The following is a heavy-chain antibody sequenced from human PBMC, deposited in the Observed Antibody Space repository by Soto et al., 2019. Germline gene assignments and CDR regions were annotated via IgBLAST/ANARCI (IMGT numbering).Heavy chain of an antibody. V-gene: IGHV3-23*01. D-gene: IGHD6-13*01. J-gene: IGHJ5*02. Sequence: GGSLRLSCAASGFTFSSYAMSWVRQAPGKGLEWVSAISGSGGSTYYADSVKGRFTISRDNSKNTLYLQMNSLRAEDTAVYYCAKRSIAAEGPHNWFDPWGQGTLVTVSS. CDR1: GFTFSSYA. CDR3: AKRSIAAEGPHNWFDP. CDR2: ISGSGGST.